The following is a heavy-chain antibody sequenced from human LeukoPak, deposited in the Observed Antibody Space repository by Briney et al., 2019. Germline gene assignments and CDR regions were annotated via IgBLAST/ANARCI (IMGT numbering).Heavy chain of an antibody. D-gene: IGHD3-22*01. Sequence: SVKVSCKASGYTFTSYDINWVRQAPGQGLEWMGGIIPIFGTANYAQKFQGRVTITTDESTSTAYMELSSLRSEDTAVYYCARGYYDSRLYYYYMDVWGKGTTVTVSS. V-gene: IGHV1-69*05. CDR1: GYTFTSYD. J-gene: IGHJ6*03. CDR2: IIPIFGTA. CDR3: ARGYYDSRLYYYYMDV.